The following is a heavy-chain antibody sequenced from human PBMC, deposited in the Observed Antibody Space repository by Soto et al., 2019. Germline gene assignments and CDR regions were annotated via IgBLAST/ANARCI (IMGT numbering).Heavy chain of an antibody. CDR2: IIPIFGTA. CDR1: GGTFSSYA. CDR3: ARDLDYGGTSSYSSGMDV. J-gene: IGHJ6*02. Sequence: QVQLVQSGAEVKKPGSSVKVSCKASGGTFSSYAISWVRQAPGQGLEWMGGIIPIFGTANYAQKFQGRVTITADESTSTAYMELSSLRSEDTAVYYCARDLDYGGTSSYSSGMDVWGQGTTVTVSS. D-gene: IGHD4-17*01. V-gene: IGHV1-69*12.